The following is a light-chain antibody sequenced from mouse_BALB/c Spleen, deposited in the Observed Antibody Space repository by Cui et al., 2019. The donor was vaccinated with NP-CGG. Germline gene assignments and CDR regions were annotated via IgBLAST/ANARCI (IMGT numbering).Light chain of an antibody. V-gene: IGLV1*01. J-gene: IGLJ1*01. Sequence: QAVVTQESTLTTSHGETVTLTCRSSTGAVTTSNYANWVQEKPDHLFTGLIGGTNNRAPGVPARFSGSLIGDKAALTITGAQTGDEAIYFCALWYSNHWVFGGGTKLTVL. CDR1: TGAVTTSNY. CDR2: GTN. CDR3: ALWYSNHWV.